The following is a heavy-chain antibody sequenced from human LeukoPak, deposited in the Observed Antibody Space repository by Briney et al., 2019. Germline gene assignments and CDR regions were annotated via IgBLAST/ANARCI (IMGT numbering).Heavy chain of an antibody. V-gene: IGHV1-18*01. J-gene: IGHJ5*02. D-gene: IGHD5-12*01. Sequence: ASVKVSCKASGYTFTSYAMNWVRQAPGQGLEWMGWISAYNGNTNYAQKLQGRVTMTTDTSTSTAYMELRSLRSDDTAVYYCARVRVKSGYPFDPWGQGTLVTVSS. CDR2: ISAYNGNT. CDR1: GYTFTSYA. CDR3: ARVRVKSGYPFDP.